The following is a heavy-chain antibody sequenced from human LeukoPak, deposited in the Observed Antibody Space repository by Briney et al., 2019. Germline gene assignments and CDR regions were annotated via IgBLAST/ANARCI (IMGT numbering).Heavy chain of an antibody. CDR2: IYSYGLN. CDR1: GGSIFRYY. J-gene: IGHJ2*01. D-gene: IGHD3-22*01. V-gene: IGHV4-4*08. CDR3: ARRAYYDTSGYYPASGYFDL. Sequence: SQTLSLTCPVSGGSIFRYYFNWIRPPPGKGLEWVGYIYSYGLNSYNPSLRSRGTISIATSKNQFSLRLRSVTAADATIYYCARRAYYDTSGYYPASGYFDLWGRGTLVTVSS.